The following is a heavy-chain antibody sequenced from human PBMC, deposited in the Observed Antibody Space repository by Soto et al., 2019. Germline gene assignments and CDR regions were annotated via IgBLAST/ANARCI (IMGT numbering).Heavy chain of an antibody. CDR3: ARQGYAYYYGMDV. D-gene: IGHD3-16*01. J-gene: IGHJ6*02. V-gene: IGHV5-51*01. CDR1: GYSFTSYW. Sequence: PGESLKISCKGSGYSFTSYWIGWVRQMPGKGLEWMGIIYPGDSDTRYSPSFQGQVTISADKSISTAYLQWSSLKASGTAMYYCARQGYAYYYGMDVWGQGTTVTVSS. CDR2: IYPGDSDT.